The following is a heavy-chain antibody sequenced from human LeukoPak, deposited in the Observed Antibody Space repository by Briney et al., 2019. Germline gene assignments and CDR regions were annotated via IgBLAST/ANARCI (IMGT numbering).Heavy chain of an antibody. CDR3: AREDYRWFDP. D-gene: IGHD4/OR15-4a*01. CDR1: GGTFSSYA. V-gene: IGHV1-2*02. CDR2: INPNSGGT. J-gene: IGHJ5*02. Sequence: ASVKVSCKASGGTFSSYAISWVRQAPGQGLEWMGWINPNSGGTNYAQKFQGRVTMTRDTSISTAYMELSRLRSDDTAVYYCAREDYRWFDPWGQGTLVTVSS.